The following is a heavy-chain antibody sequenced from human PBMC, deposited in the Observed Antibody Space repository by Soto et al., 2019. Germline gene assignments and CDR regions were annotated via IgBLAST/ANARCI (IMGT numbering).Heavy chain of an antibody. Sequence: ASVKVSCKASGYMFINYGINWVRQAPGQGLEWMGWIRPYNGDTKYARSLQGRVTMTTDTSTSTAYMEMRSLRSDDTAVYYCVRDLDGSGSYYTDYWGPGTLVTVSS. J-gene: IGHJ4*02. CDR3: VRDLDGSGSYYTDY. CDR2: IRPYNGDT. CDR1: GYMFINYG. V-gene: IGHV1-18*01. D-gene: IGHD3-10*01.